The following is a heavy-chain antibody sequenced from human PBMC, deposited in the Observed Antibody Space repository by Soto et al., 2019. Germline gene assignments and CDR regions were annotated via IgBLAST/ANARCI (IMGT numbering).Heavy chain of an antibody. CDR2: ISYDGSNK. CDR1: GFTFSSYG. J-gene: IGHJ6*03. CDR3: AKGSNQLLTFSSYYYYMDV. D-gene: IGHD2-2*01. V-gene: IGHV3-30*18. Sequence: GGSLRLSCAASGFTFSSYGMHWVRQAPGKGLEWVAVISYDGSNKYYADSVKGRFTISRDNSKNTLYLQMNSLRAEDTAVYYCAKGSNQLLTFSSYYYYMDVWGKGTTVTVSS.